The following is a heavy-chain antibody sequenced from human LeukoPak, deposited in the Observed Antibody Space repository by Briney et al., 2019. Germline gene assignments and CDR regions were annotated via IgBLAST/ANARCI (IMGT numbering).Heavy chain of an antibody. J-gene: IGHJ4*02. Sequence: ASVKVSCKASGYTFTSYYMHWVRQATGQGLEWMGWMNPNSGNTGYAQKFQGRVTMTRNTSISTAYMELSSLRSEDTAVYYCARETYSSSSAGFDYWGQGTLVTVSS. CDR3: ARETYSSSSAGFDY. CDR2: MNPNSGNT. D-gene: IGHD6-6*01. V-gene: IGHV1-8*02. CDR1: GYTFTSYY.